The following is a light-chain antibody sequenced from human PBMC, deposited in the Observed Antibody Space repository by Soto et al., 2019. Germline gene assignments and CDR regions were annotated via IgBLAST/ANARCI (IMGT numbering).Light chain of an antibody. V-gene: IGKV3-20*01. CDR3: QQYGSSPTT. CDR2: GAS. J-gene: IGKJ1*01. CDR1: QSVSSSY. Sequence: IMWTQYPGTLSLSQGERSTLSCRASQSVSSSYLAWYQQKPGQAPRLLIYGASSRATGIPDRFSGSGSGTDFTLTISRLEPEDFAVYYCQQYGSSPTTFGQGTKVDIK.